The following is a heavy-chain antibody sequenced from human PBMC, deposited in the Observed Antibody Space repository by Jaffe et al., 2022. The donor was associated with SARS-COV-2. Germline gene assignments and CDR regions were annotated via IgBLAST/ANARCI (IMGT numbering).Heavy chain of an antibody. CDR3: ARDAPESDYDFWSGYTGSVGTLQH. CDR2: ISYDGSNK. Sequence: QVQLVESGGGVVQPGRSLRLSCAASGFTFSSYAMHWVRQAPGKGLEWVAVISYDGSNKYYADSVKGRFTISRDNSKNTLYLQMNSLRAEDTAVYYCARDAPESDYDFWSGYTGSVGTLQHWGQGTLVTVSS. D-gene: IGHD3-3*01. J-gene: IGHJ1*01. CDR1: GFTFSSYA. V-gene: IGHV3-30-3*01.